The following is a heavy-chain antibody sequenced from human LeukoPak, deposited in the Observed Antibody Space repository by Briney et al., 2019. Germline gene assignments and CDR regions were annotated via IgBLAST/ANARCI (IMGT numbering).Heavy chain of an antibody. D-gene: IGHD2-15*01. CDR1: GFTFSSYG. CDR3: AKDRGSGVVVAANDAFDI. J-gene: IGHJ3*02. V-gene: IGHV3-30*18. Sequence: PGRSLRLSCAASGFTFSSYGMHWVRLAPGKGLEWVAVISYDGSNKYYADSVKGRFTISRDNSKNTLYLQMNSLRAEDTAVYYCAKDRGSGVVVAANDAFDIWGQGTMVTVSS. CDR2: ISYDGSNK.